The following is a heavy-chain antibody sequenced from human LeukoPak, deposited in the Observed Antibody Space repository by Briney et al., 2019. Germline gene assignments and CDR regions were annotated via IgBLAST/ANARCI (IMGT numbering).Heavy chain of an antibody. D-gene: IGHD6-13*01. V-gene: IGHV3-7*05. Sequence: GGSLRLSCAASGFTLSSHWMSWVRQAPGKGLEWVANIKPDGSEQYYVNSVRGRFTISRDNAKNSLYLQMNSLRAEDTAVYFCARDDSYSSDYWGQGTLVTVSS. CDR3: ARDDSYSSDY. J-gene: IGHJ4*02. CDR2: IKPDGSEQ. CDR1: GFTLSSHW.